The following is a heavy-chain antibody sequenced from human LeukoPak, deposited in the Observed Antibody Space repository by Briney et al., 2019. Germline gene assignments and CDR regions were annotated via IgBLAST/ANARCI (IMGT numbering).Heavy chain of an antibody. Sequence: GGSLRLSCAASGFTFSSYGMHWVRQAPGKGLEWVAVIWYDGSNKYYADSVKGRFTISRDNSKNTLYLQMNSLRAEDTAVYYCAGDPTRVVVPAAPDYWGQGTLVTVSS. V-gene: IGHV3-33*01. CDR1: GFTFSSYG. CDR2: IWYDGSNK. J-gene: IGHJ4*02. CDR3: AGDPTRVVVPAAPDY. D-gene: IGHD2-2*01.